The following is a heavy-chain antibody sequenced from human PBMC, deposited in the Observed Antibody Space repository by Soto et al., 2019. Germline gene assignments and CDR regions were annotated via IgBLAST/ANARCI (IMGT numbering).Heavy chain of an antibody. CDR1: GFTFSSYG. CDR3: AKDGDFWSGYAFDI. V-gene: IGHV3-30*18. D-gene: IGHD3-3*01. CDR2: ISYDGSNK. J-gene: IGHJ3*02. Sequence: QVQLVESGGGVVQPGRSLRLSCAASGFTFSSYGMHWVRQAPGKGLEWVAVISYDGSNKYYADSVKGRFTISRDNSKNALYQHMNSLIAEDTAVYYCAKDGDFWSGYAFDIWGQGTMVTVSS.